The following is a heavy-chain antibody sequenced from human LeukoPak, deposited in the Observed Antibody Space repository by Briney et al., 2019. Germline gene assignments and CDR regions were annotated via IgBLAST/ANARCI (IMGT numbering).Heavy chain of an antibody. CDR3: ARSIVGATNYAFDI. J-gene: IGHJ3*02. D-gene: IGHD1-26*01. CDR1: GGSFSGYY. V-gene: IGHV4-59*01. CDR2: IYYSGST. Sequence: SETLSLTCAVYGGSFSGYYWSWIRQPPGKGLEWIGYIYYSGSTNYNPSLKSRVTISVDTSKNQFSLKLSSVTAADTAVYYCARSIVGATNYAFDIWGQGTMVTVSS.